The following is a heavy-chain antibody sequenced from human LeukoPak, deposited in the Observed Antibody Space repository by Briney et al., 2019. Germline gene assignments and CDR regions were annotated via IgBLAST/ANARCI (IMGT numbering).Heavy chain of an antibody. CDR3: ARANYYDISGYDY. J-gene: IGHJ4*02. V-gene: IGHV3-48*03. CDR2: IASSGSTI. D-gene: IGHD3-22*01. CDR1: GFTFSSYD. Sequence: GGSLRLSCAASGFTFSSYDMNWVRQAPGKGLEWVSYIASSGSTIYYADSVKGRFTISRDNAKNSLYLQMNSLRAEDTAVYYCARANYYDISGYDYWDQGTLVTVSS.